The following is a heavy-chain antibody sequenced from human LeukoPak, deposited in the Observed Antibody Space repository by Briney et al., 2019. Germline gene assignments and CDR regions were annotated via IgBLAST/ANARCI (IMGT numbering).Heavy chain of an antibody. CDR2: IYPGDSDT. D-gene: IGHD2-21*02. V-gene: IGHV5-51*01. CDR3: ARAAYCGGDCSAYNWFDP. Sequence: PGESLKISCKGSGYSFTSYWIGWVRQMPGKGLEWMGIIYPGDSDTRYSPSFQGQVTISADKSISTAYLQWSSLKASDTAMYYCARAAYCGGDCSAYNWFDPWGQGTLVTVSS. CDR1: GYSFTSYW. J-gene: IGHJ5*02.